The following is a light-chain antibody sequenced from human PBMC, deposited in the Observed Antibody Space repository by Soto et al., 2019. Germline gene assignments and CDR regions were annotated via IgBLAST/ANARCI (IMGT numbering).Light chain of an antibody. Sequence: QSVLTQPPSVSGAPGQRVTISCTGSRSNIGAGYEVHWYQQLPGTAPKVLIYGNNIRPSGVPDRFSGSTSDTSAALAITGLQSEDEADYYCATWDDNVYVFGTGTKVTVL. CDR2: GNN. V-gene: IGLV1-40*01. CDR1: RSNIGAGYE. CDR3: ATWDDNVYV. J-gene: IGLJ1*01.